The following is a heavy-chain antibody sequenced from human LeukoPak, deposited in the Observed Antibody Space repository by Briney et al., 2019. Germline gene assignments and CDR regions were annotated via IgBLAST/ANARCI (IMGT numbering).Heavy chain of an antibody. J-gene: IGHJ4*02. V-gene: IGHV2-5*02. Sequence: SGPTLVNPTQTLTLTCTFSGFSLSTSVVGVGWIRQPPGKALEWLALIYWDDDKRYSPSLKSRLTITKETSKNQVVLTLTNMDPVDTATYYCALRTSYKTFDFWGQGALVTVSS. CDR1: GFSLSTSVVG. CDR2: IYWDDDK. D-gene: IGHD2-2*01. CDR3: ALRTSYKTFDF.